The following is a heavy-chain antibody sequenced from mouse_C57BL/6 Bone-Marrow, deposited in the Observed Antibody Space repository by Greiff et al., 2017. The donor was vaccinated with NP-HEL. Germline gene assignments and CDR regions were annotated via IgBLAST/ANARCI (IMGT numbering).Heavy chain of an antibody. J-gene: IGHJ2*01. CDR3: ARRYYYGSSSRYFDY. CDR1: GFNIKNTY. CDR2: IDPANGNT. V-gene: IGHV14-3*01. D-gene: IGHD1-1*01. Sequence: EVQLQQSVAELVRPGASVKLSCTASGFNIKNTYMHWVKQRPEQGLEWIGRIDPANGNTKYAPKVQGKATITADTSSNTAYLQLSSLTSEDTAIYYCARRYYYGSSSRYFDYWGQGTTLTVSS.